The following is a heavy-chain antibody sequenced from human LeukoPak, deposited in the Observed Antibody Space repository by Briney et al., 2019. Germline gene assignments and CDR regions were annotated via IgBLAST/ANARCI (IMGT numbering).Heavy chain of an antibody. V-gene: IGHV3-74*01. Sequence: GGSLRLSCAASGFTFSSYWMHWVRQAPGKGLVRVSRINSDGSSTSDADSVKGRFTISRDNAKNTLYLQMNSLRAEDTAVYYCAREPVYDYVWGSYRYNYFDYWGQGTLVTVSS. J-gene: IGHJ4*02. CDR1: GFTFSSYW. D-gene: IGHD3-16*02. CDR3: AREPVYDYVWGSYRYNYFDY. CDR2: INSDGSST.